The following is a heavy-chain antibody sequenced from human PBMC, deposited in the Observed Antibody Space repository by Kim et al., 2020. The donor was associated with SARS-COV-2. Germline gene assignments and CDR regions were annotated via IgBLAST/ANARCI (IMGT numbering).Heavy chain of an antibody. CDR1: GYTFTGYY. D-gene: IGHD6-6*01. Sequence: ASVKVSCKASGYTFTGYYMHWVRQAPGQGLEWMGRINPNSGGTNYAQKFQGRVTMTRDTSISTAYMELSRLRSDDTAVYYCARDLEYSSSYYYYYYGMDVWGQGTTVTVSS. J-gene: IGHJ6*02. V-gene: IGHV1-2*06. CDR2: INPNSGGT. CDR3: ARDLEYSSSYYYYYYGMDV.